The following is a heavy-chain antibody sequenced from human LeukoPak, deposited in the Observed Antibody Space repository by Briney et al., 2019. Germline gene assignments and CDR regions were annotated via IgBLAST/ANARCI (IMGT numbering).Heavy chain of an antibody. CDR2: INHSGST. D-gene: IGHD2-2*01. V-gene: IGHV4-34*01. J-gene: IGHJ5*02. Sequence: PSETLSLTCAVYGGSFSGYYWSWIRQPPGKGLEWIGEINHSGSTNYNPSLKSRVTISVDTSKNQFSLKLSSVTAADTAVYYCARGHYCSSTSCSWSDPWGQGTLVTVSS. CDR3: ARGHYCSSTSCSWSDP. CDR1: GGSFSGYY.